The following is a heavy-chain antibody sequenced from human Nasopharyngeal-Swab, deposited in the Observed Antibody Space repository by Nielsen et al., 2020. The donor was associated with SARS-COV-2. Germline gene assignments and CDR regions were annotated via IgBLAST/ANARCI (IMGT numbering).Heavy chain of an antibody. CDR2: INHSGST. CDR3: ARGRLYYDFWSGYWFDP. Sequence: GSLRLSCTVSGGSISSYYWSWIRQPPGKGLEWIGEINHSGSTNYNPSLKSRVTISVDTSKNQFSLKLSSVTAADTAVYYCARGRLYYDFWSGYWFDPWGQGTLVTVSS. V-gene: IGHV4-34*01. CDR1: GGSISSYY. J-gene: IGHJ5*02. D-gene: IGHD3-3*01.